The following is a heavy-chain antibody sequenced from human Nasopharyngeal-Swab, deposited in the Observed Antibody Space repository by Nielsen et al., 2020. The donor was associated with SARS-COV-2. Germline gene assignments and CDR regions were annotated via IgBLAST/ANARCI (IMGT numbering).Heavy chain of an antibody. CDR1: GFTLSDYS. D-gene: IGHD5-24*01. V-gene: IGHV3-48*01. Sequence: GGSLRLSCAVSGFTLSDYSVSWVRQAPGNGLEWISYISNSRSSSTIKFADSVKGRFTISRDTVKNSLYLQMNSLRAEDTAVYFCARERRDGFYYYCMDVWGQGTTVTVSS. CDR2: ISNSRSSSTI. J-gene: IGHJ6*02. CDR3: ARERRDGFYYYCMDV.